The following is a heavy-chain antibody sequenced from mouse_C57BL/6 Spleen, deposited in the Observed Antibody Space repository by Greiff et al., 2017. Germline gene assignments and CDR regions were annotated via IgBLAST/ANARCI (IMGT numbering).Heavy chain of an antibody. Sequence: QVQLQQSGAELARPGASVKLSCKASGYTFTSYGISWVKQRTGQGLEWIGEIYPRSGNTYYNEKFKGKATLTADKSSSTAYMELRSRTSEDSAVYFCARRYDYDEAWFAYWGQGTLVTVSA. J-gene: IGHJ3*01. D-gene: IGHD2-4*01. CDR1: GYTFTSYG. CDR2: IYPRSGNT. V-gene: IGHV1-81*01. CDR3: ARRYDYDEAWFAY.